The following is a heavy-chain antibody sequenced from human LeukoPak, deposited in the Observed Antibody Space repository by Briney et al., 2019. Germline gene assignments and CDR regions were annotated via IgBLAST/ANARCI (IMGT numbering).Heavy chain of an antibody. V-gene: IGHV4-59*01. CDR2: IYYSGST. Sequence: SETLSLTGTVSGGSISSYYWSWIRQPPGKGLEWIGYIYYSGSTNYNPSLKSRVTISVDTSKNQFSLKLSSVTAADTAVYYCARDSLGYNWFDPWGQGTLVTVSS. CDR1: GGSISSYY. J-gene: IGHJ5*02. D-gene: IGHD6-13*01. CDR3: ARDSLGYNWFDP.